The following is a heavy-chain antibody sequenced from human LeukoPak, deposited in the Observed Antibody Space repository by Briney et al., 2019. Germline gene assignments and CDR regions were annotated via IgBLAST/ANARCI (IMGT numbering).Heavy chain of an antibody. V-gene: IGHV3-21*01. J-gene: IGHJ5*02. CDR1: GFTFSSYS. D-gene: IGHD3-10*01. CDR2: ISSSSYI. Sequence: GGSLRLSCAASGFTFSSYSMNWVRQAPGKGLEWVSSISSSSYIYYADSVKGRFTISRDNAKNSLYLQMNSLRAEDTAVYYCARDPDGSGSYSKYNWFDPWGQGTLVTVSS. CDR3: ARDPDGSGSYSKYNWFDP.